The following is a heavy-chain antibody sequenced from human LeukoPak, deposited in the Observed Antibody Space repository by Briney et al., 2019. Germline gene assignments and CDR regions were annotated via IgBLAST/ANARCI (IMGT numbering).Heavy chain of an antibody. Sequence: PGGSLRLSCAASGFTFSSYAMHWVRQAPGKGLVWVSRINSDGSSTSYADSVKGRFTISRDNAKNTLYLQMNSLRAEDTAVYYCARGELGFTLDYWGQGTLVTVSS. D-gene: IGHD7-27*01. CDR3: ARGELGFTLDY. CDR1: GFTFSSYA. V-gene: IGHV3-74*01. CDR2: INSDGSST. J-gene: IGHJ4*02.